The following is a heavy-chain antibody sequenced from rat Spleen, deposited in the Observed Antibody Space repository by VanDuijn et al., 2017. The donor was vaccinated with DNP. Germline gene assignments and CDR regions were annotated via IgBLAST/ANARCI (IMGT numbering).Heavy chain of an antibody. CDR3: ARPNYGGYEGWFAY. Sequence: EVKLVESGGGLVQPGRSLKLSCAASGSTFSFYGMAWVRQAPKKGLEWVASISASGGSTSYRDSVKGRFTISRDNAKNTQYLRMDSLRSEDTATYYCARPNYGGYEGWFAYWGQGTLVTVSS. CDR1: GSTFSFYG. CDR2: ISASGGST. D-gene: IGHD1-11*01. V-gene: IGHV5S13*01. J-gene: IGHJ3*01.